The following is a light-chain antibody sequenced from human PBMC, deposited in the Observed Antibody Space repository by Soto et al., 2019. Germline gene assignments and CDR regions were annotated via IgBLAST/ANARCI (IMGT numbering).Light chain of an antibody. CDR1: QSISSY. J-gene: IGKJ1*01. CDR3: QQSYSTPRT. CDR2: AAA. Sequence: DIQMTQSPSSLSASVGDRVTITCRASQSISSYLNWYQQKPGNAPKLLIYAAASLQSGVPSRFSGSGSGTDFTLTIRSLQPGDFATYYCQQSYSTPRTFGQGTKVEIK. V-gene: IGKV1-39*01.